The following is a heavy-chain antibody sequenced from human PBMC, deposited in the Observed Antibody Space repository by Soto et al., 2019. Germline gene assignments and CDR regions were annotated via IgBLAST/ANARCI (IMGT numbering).Heavy chain of an antibody. J-gene: IGHJ6*02. CDR1: GFTFSSYS. CDR2: ISSSSSYI. Sequence: GGSLRLSCAASGFTFSSYSMNWVRQAPGKGLEWVSSISSSSSYIYYADSVKGRFTISRDNAKNSLYLQMNSLRAEDTAVYYCXRGYDFSRRYYYYGMDVWGQGTTVTVSS. CDR3: XRGYDFSRRYYYYGMDV. D-gene: IGHD3-3*01. V-gene: IGHV3-21*01.